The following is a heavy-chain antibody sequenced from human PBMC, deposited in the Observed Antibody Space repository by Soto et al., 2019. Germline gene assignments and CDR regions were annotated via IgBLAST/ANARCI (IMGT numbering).Heavy chain of an antibody. J-gene: IGHJ4*02. V-gene: IGHV1-46*01. CDR1: GYTFTNSY. Sequence: QVQLVQSGAEVKKPGASVKVSCKASGYTFTNSYIHWVRQAPGQGLEWMALLNPNGGSTNYAQNFQGRVTVTRDTSTSTVSMELTSLTSEDTAVYYCARNLAAGDYWGQGTLVTVSS. D-gene: IGHD6-13*01. CDR3: ARNLAAGDY. CDR2: LNPNGGST.